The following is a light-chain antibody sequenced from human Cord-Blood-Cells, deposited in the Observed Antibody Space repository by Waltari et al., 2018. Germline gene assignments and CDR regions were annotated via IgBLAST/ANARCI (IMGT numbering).Light chain of an antibody. V-gene: IGKV1-39*01. CDR2: AAS. Sequence: DIQMTQSPYSLSASVGDRVTITCRESQSISSYVKWYQKKPGKAPKLLIYAASSLQSGVPSRFSGSGSGTDFTLTISSLQPEDFATYYCQQSYSTPRFGQGTKVEIK. CDR1: QSISSY. CDR3: QQSYSTPR. J-gene: IGKJ1*01.